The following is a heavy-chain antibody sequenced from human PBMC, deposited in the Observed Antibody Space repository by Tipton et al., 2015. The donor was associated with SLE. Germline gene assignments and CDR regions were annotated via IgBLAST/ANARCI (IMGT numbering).Heavy chain of an antibody. J-gene: IGHJ4*02. CDR1: GFTFSSYA. CDR3: ARRRNYGYCSGGSCSGGSFDY. CDR2: ISYDGSNK. D-gene: IGHD2-15*01. V-gene: IGHV3-30*04. Sequence: RSLRLSCAASGFTFSSYAMHWVRQAPGKGLEWVAVISYDGSNKYYADSVKGRFTISRDNSKNTLYLQMNSLRAEDTAVYYCARRRNYGYCSGGSCSGGSFDYGGQGTLVTVSS.